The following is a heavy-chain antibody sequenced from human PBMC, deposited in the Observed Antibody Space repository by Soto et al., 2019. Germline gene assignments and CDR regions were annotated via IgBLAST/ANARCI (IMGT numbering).Heavy chain of an antibody. J-gene: IGHJ6*02. V-gene: IGHV1-18*01. CDR3: ARIAHCSITTCSYPPRLNMRRCYFDYGIDV. CDR2: ISAYNGNT. CDR1: GYTFSNYG. D-gene: IGHD2-2*01. Sequence: QVRLVQSAAEVKKPGASVRVSCKASGYTFSNYGITWVRQAPGQGLEWMGWISAYNGNTHFAQKFQGRVTMTTDTPTTTVFRGMRSLRCIDTPVSSCARIAHCSITTCSYPPRLNMRRCYFDYGIDVGGHGTMVTVSS.